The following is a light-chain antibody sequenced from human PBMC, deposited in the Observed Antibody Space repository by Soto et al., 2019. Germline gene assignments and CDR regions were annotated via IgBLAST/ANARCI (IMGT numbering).Light chain of an antibody. Sequence: DIQLTQSPSFLSPSIGESVTITCRASQVISTSLAWYQVKPGKAPKLLIYAASTLESGVPSRFSATVSGTEFTLTISCLQSEDFATYYCQQYYSYPRTFGQGTKVEIK. CDR2: AAS. J-gene: IGKJ1*01. CDR3: QQYYSYPRT. V-gene: IGKV1-9*01. CDR1: QVISTS.